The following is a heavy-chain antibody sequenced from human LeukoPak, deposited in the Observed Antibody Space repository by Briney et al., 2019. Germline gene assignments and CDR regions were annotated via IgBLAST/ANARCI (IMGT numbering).Heavy chain of an antibody. V-gene: IGHV4-59*08. CDR2: IYYSGST. D-gene: IGHD2-15*01. CDR1: GGSISSYY. Sequence: KPSETLSLTCTVSGGSISSYYWSWIRQPPGKGLEWIGYIYYSGSTNYNPSLKSRVTISVDTSKNQFSLKLSSVTAADTAVYYCARREGPGTPDYWGQGTLVTVSS. CDR3: ARREGPGTPDY. J-gene: IGHJ4*02.